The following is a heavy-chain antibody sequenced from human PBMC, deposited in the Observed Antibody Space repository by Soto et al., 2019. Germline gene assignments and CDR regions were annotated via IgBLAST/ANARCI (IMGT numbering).Heavy chain of an antibody. J-gene: IGHJ6*02. V-gene: IGHV4-31*03. CDR2: VYYSGST. CDR1: GGSISSGGYY. CDR3: ARAHGPSHYDFWRGNVGAYYYYGMDV. D-gene: IGHD3-3*01. Sequence: SETLSLTCTVSGGSISSGGYYWSWIRQHPGKGLEWIGYVYYSGSTYYNPSLKSRVTISVDTSKNQFSLKLSSVTAADTAVYSCARAHGPSHYDFWRGNVGAYYYYGMDVWGQGTTVTVSS.